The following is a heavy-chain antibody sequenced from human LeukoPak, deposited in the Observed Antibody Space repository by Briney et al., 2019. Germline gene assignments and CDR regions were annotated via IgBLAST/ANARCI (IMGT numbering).Heavy chain of an antibody. J-gene: IGHJ4*02. D-gene: IGHD6-6*01. CDR3: ASRHWSGAYDY. V-gene: IGHV1-46*01. CDR2: INPSGGST. CDR1: GYTFTSYY. Sequence: ASVKVSCKASGYTFTSYYMHWVRQAPGQGLEWMGIINPSGGSTSYAQKFQGRVTMTRDTSTSTVYMELSSLRSEDTAAYYCASRHWSGAYDYWGQGTLVTVSS.